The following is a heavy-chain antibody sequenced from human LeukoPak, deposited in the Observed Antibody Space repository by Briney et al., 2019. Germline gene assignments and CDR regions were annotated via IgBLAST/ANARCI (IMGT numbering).Heavy chain of an antibody. J-gene: IGHJ4*02. Sequence: SETLSLTCTVSGGSVSSGSYYWSWIRQLPGKGLEWIGYIYYSGSTNYNPPLKSRVTISADTSKNQFSLKLSSVTAADTAVYYCARDGDYWGQGTLVTVSS. CDR3: ARDGDY. CDR2: IYYSGST. CDR1: GGSVSSGSYY. V-gene: IGHV4-61*01.